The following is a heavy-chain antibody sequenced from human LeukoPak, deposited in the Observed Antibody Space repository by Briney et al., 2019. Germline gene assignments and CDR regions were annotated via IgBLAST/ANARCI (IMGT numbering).Heavy chain of an antibody. Sequence: SETLSLTCAVYGGSFSSYYWSWIRQPPGKGLEWIGYIYYSGSTNYNPSLKSRVTISVDTSKNQFSLKLSSVTAADTAVYYCARVRYKGRSSGWYDYWGQGTLVTVSS. V-gene: IGHV4-59*01. D-gene: IGHD6-19*01. CDR3: ARVRYKGRSSGWYDY. CDR1: GGSFSSYY. CDR2: IYYSGST. J-gene: IGHJ4*02.